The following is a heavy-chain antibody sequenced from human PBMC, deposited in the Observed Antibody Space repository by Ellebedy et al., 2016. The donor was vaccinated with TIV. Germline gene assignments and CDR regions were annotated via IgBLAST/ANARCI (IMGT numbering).Heavy chain of an antibody. D-gene: IGHD5-18*01. J-gene: IGHJ4*02. CDR1: GGPINSGAYY. CDR3: ARAVDTAIVINY. CDR2: IYSSGNT. Sequence: SETLSLTCTVFGGPINSGAYYRSWIRQPPGKGLEWIGYIYSSGNTYYNPSLKSRVTISLDTSKNQFSLKLSSVPAADSAVYYCARAVDTAIVINYWGQGTLVIVSS. V-gene: IGHV4-30-4*01.